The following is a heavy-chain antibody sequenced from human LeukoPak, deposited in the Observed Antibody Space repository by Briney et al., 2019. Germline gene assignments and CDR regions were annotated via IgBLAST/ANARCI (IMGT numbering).Heavy chain of an antibody. J-gene: IGHJ6*03. V-gene: IGHV1-8*03. CDR3: ARAAPVYASYYYYYYMDV. D-gene: IGHD2-8*01. CDR1: GYTFTSYD. Sequence: SVKVSCKASGYTFTSYDINWVRQATGQGLEWMGWMNPNSGNTGYAQKFQGRVTITRNTSISTAYMELSSLRSEDTAVYYCARAAPVYASYYYYYYMDVWGKGTTVTVSS. CDR2: MNPNSGNT.